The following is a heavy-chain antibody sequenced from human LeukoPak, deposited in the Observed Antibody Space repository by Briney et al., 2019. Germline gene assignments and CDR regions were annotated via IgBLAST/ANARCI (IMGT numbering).Heavy chain of an antibody. CDR1: GFTFSSYG. CDR2: IRYDGSNK. CDR3: ATSKRGYCSSTSCYALDDYYYYYMDV. V-gene: IGHV3-30*02. J-gene: IGHJ6*03. D-gene: IGHD2-2*01. Sequence: GGSLRLSCAASGFTFSSYGMHWVRQAPGKGLEWVAFIRYDGSNKYYADSVKGRFTISRDNSKNTPYLQMNSLRAEDTAVYYCATSKRGYCSSTSCYALDDYYYYYMDVWGKGTTVTISS.